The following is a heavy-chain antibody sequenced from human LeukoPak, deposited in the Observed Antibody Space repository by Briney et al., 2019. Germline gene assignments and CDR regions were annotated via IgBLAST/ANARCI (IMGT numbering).Heavy chain of an antibody. CDR1: GFTFSRYA. CDR3: AKDRTGYYDSSGYLNWFDP. D-gene: IGHD3-22*01. V-gene: IGHV3-23*01. CDR2: ISGSGGST. Sequence: GGSLRLSCAASGFTFSRYAMSWLRQAPGKGLEWVPGISGSGGSTYYADSVKGRFTISRDNSKNTLYLQMNSLRAEDTAVYYCAKDRTGYYDSSGYLNWFDPWGQGTLVTVSS. J-gene: IGHJ5*02.